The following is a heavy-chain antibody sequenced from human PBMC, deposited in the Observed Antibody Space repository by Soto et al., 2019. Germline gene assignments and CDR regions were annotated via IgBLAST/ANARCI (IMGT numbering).Heavy chain of an antibody. CDR3: ARPRGYSYGFDY. V-gene: IGHV1-18*01. D-gene: IGHD5-18*01. CDR2: ISAYNGNT. J-gene: IGHJ4*02. CDR1: VYPYTSYG. Sequence: ASVTVSCKASVYPYTSYGISWVRQAPGQGLEWMGWISAYNGNTNYAQKLQARVTMTTDTSTSTAYMELRSLRSDDTAVYYCARPRGYSYGFDYWGQGTLVTVSS.